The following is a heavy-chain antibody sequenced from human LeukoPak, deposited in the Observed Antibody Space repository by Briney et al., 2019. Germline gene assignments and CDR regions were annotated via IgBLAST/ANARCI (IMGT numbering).Heavy chain of an antibody. Sequence: PGGSLRLSCAASGFSFSGSAMHWVRQASGKGLEWVGRIRNRANSYATAYAASVKGRFTISRVDSKNTAYLQMNSLKTDDTAAYYCTGETWAAAGLHYLDSWGRGTLVTVSS. CDR2: IRNRANSYAT. CDR3: TGETWAAAGLHYLDS. D-gene: IGHD6-13*01. V-gene: IGHV3-73*01. J-gene: IGHJ4*02. CDR1: GFSFSGSA.